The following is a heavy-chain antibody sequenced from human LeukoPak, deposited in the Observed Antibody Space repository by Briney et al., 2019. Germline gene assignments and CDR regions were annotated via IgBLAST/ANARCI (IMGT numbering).Heavy chain of an antibody. CDR1: GFTFSGSA. CDR3: TRPDRRGDY. D-gene: IGHD1-14*01. J-gene: IGHJ4*02. CDR2: IRSKANSYAT. V-gene: IGHV3-73*01. Sequence: GGSLRLSCAASGFTFSGSAMHRVRQASGKGLEWVGRIRSKANSYATAYAASVKGRFTISRDDSKNTAYLQMNSLKTEDTAVYYCTRPDRRGDYWGQGTLVTVSS.